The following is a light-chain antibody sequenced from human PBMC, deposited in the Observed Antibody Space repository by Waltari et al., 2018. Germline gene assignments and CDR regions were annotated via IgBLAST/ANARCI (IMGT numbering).Light chain of an antibody. CDR3: QQYNGYSGT. V-gene: IGKV1-5*03. CDR1: EIIDSW. J-gene: IGKJ1*01. Sequence: DIQMTQSPSTLSASVGERVTIPCRASEIIDSWLAWYQQKPGKAPKLLIYKASTVESGDPSRFIGSGSGTEYTLTISSLQPGDFATYYCQQYNGYSGTFGQGTKVEI. CDR2: KAS.